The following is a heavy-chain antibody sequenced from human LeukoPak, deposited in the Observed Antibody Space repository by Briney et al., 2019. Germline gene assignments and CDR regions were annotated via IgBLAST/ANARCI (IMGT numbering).Heavy chain of an antibody. D-gene: IGHD2-15*01. CDR1: GYTFTSYG. CDR2: ISAYNGNT. J-gene: IGHJ4*02. Sequence: ASVKVSCKASGYTFTSYGISWLRQAPGQGLEWMGWISAYNGNTNYAQKLQGRVTITTDTSTSTAYMELRSLRSDDTAVYYCAREPDDLGYCSGGSCYSDYWGQGTLVTVSS. V-gene: IGHV1-18*01. CDR3: AREPDDLGYCSGGSCYSDY.